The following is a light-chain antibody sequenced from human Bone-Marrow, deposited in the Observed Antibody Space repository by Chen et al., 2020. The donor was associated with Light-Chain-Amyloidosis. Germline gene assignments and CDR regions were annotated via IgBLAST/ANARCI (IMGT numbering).Light chain of an antibody. CDR2: RAS. Sequence: EIVLTQSPGNLSLSPGERATLSCRASQSISSSYLAWYQQKPGQAPRLLIYRASSRATGIPDRFSGSGSGTDFTLTISRLEPEDFAVYYCQQYGSSPYTFGQGTKLEIK. CDR1: QSISSSY. J-gene: IGKJ2*01. CDR3: QQYGSSPYT. V-gene: IGKV3-20*01.